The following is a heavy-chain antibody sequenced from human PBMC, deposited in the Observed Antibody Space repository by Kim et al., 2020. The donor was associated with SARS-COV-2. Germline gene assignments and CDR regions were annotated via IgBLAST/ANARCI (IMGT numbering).Heavy chain of an antibody. CDR3: AKARPYFEL. J-gene: IGHJ2*01. V-gene: IGHV3-23*01. Sequence: GSTYYADSVKGRFTISRDNSKNTLYLQMNSLRAEDTAVYYCAKARPYFELWGRGTLVTVSS. CDR2: GST.